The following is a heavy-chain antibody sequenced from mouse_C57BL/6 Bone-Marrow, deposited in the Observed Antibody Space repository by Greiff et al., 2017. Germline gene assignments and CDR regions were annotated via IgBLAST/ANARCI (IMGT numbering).Heavy chain of an antibody. V-gene: IGHV1-59*01. CDR2: IDPSDSYT. CDR3: AYLLLHYDV. CDR1: GYTFTSYW. Sequence: QVQLQQPGAELVRPGTSVKLSCKASGYTFTSYWMHWVKQRPGQGLEWIGVIDPSDSYTNYNQKFKGKATLTVDTSSSTAYMQLSSLTSEDSAVYYCAYLLLHYDVWGTGTTVTVSS. J-gene: IGHJ1*03. D-gene: IGHD1-1*01.